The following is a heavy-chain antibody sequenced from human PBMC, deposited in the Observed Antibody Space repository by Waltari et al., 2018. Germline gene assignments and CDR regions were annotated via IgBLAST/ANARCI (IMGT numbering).Heavy chain of an antibody. V-gene: IGHV4-38-2*01. D-gene: IGHD1-26*01. Sequence: QVQLQESGPGLVKPSETLSLTCAVSGYSISSGYYWGWIRQPPGKGLEWIGTIDHSGSTYYNPSLKSRVTISVDTSKNQFSLKLSSVTAADTAVYYCASSGYYYYMDVWGKGTTVTVSS. CDR2: IDHSGST. J-gene: IGHJ6*03. CDR1: GYSISSGYY. CDR3: ASSGYYYYMDV.